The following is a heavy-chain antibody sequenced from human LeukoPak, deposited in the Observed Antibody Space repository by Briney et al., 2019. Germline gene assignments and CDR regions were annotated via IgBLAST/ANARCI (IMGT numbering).Heavy chain of an antibody. V-gene: IGHV7-4-1*02. CDR1: GYTFTSYA. Sequence: ASVKVSCKASGYTFTSYAMNWVRQAPGQGLEWMGWINTNTGNPTYAQGFTGRFVFSLDTSVSTAYLQISSLKAEGTAVYYCARGSGYYYYYGMDVWGQGTTVTVSS. J-gene: IGHJ6*02. CDR2: INTNTGNP. D-gene: IGHD3-10*01. CDR3: ARGSGYYYYYGMDV.